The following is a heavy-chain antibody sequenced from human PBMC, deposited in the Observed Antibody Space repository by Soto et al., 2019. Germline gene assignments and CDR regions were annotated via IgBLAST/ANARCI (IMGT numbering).Heavy chain of an antibody. CDR3: ARGEDFMDV. V-gene: IGHV1-8*01. CDR2: MNPNSNNT. Sequence: ASVNVSCKASGYTFTSFHITWVRQASVQGLEWMGWMNPNSNNTGYIQKFQGRVTMTKNTSISAAYMELSSLRSEDTAVYYCARGEDFMDVWGQGTTVNVSS. CDR1: GYTFTSFH. J-gene: IGHJ6*02.